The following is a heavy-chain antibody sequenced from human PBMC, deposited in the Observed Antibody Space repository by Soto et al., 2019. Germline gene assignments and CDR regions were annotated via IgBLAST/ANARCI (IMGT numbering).Heavy chain of an antibody. D-gene: IGHD4-4*01. CDR2: IIPIFGTA. Sequence: ASVKVSCKASGGTFSSYAISWVRQAPGQGLEWMGGIIPIFGTANYAQKFQGRVTITAYESTSTAYMELSRLRSEDTAVYYCARDPSSDGYSFLLGMDVWGQGTTVTVSS. V-gene: IGHV1-69*13. CDR3: ARDPSSDGYSFLLGMDV. J-gene: IGHJ6*02. CDR1: GGTFSSYA.